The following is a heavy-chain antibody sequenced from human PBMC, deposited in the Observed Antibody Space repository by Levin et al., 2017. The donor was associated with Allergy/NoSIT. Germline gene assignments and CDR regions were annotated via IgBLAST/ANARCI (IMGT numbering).Heavy chain of an antibody. Sequence: GESLKISCAASGFSFSSYSMNWVRQAPGKGLEWVSSISSSSSYIYYADSVKGRFTISRDNAKNSLYLQMNSLRAEDTAVYYCARDLSTRDYSDSWGQGTLVAIAA. CDR1: GFSFSSYS. J-gene: IGHJ4*02. CDR2: ISSSSSYI. CDR3: ARDLSTRDYSDS. V-gene: IGHV3-21*01. D-gene: IGHD5-24*01.